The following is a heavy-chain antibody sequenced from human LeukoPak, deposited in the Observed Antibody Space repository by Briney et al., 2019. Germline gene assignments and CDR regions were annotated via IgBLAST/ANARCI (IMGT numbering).Heavy chain of an antibody. CDR1: GGSFSGYY. CDR2: INHSGST. J-gene: IGHJ3*02. V-gene: IGHV4-34*01. D-gene: IGHD5-24*01. CDR3: ARKQKRWLTVRSGAFDI. Sequence: PSETPSLTCAVYGGSFSGYYWSWIRQPPGKGLEWIGEINHSGSTNYNPSLKSRVTISVDTSKNQFSLKLSSVTAADTAVYYCARKQKRWLTVRSGAFDIWGQGTMVTVSS.